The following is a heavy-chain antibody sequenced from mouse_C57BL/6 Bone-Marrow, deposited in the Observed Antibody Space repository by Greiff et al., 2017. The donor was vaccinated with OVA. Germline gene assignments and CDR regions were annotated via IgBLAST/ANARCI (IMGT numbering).Heavy chain of an antibody. CDR1: GFTFSDYY. CDR2: INYDGSST. Sequence: DVKLVESAGGLVQPGSSMKLSCTASGFTFSDYYMAWVRQVPEKGLEWVANINYDGSSTYYLDSLKSRFIISRDNAKNILYLQMSSLKSEDTATYYCARDGAVLYWYFDVWGTGTTVTVSS. V-gene: IGHV5-16*01. J-gene: IGHJ1*03. CDR3: ARDGAVLYWYFDV.